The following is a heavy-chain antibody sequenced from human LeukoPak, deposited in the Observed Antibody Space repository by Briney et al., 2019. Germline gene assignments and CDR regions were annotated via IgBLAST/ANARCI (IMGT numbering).Heavy chain of an antibody. V-gene: IGHV4-34*01. CDR3: ARGGAVNGFDI. D-gene: IGHD6-19*01. CDR1: GGTFSNFF. Sequence: SETLSLTCGVSGGTFSNFFWNWIRQTPGKGLEWIGQIYHGGSTGYNPSLKSRVTISVDTSETHFSLNLTSVTAADTAVYYCARGGAVNGFDIWGQGTRVTVSS. J-gene: IGHJ3*02. CDR2: IYHGGST.